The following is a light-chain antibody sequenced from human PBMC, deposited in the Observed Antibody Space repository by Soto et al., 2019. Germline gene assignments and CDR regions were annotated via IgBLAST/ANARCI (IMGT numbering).Light chain of an antibody. CDR2: AAS. V-gene: IGKV1-39*01. CDR1: QSISSY. CDR3: QQSYRTLT. Sequence: DIQMTQSPSSLSASVGDRVTITCRASQSISSYLNWYQQKPGKAPKLLLYAASSLQSGVPSRFSRSGSGTYFTLTISSLQPEEFATYYCQQSYRTLTFGGGTKVEIK. J-gene: IGKJ4*01.